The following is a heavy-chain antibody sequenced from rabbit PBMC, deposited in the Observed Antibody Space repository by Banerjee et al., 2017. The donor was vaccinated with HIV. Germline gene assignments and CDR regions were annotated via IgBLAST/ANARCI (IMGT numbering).Heavy chain of an antibody. V-gene: IGHV1S40*01. CDR3: ARDLAGVTGWNFGL. Sequence: QSLEESGGDLVKPGASLTLTCKASGLTISSSYYMCWVRQAPGKGLEWIGCIYIVSGVTYYASWAKGRITISKTSSTMVTLQMTSLTAADTATYLCARDLAGVTGWNFGLWGPGTLVTVS. CDR1: GLTISSSYY. CDR2: IYIVSGVT. J-gene: IGHJ4*01. D-gene: IGHD4-1*01.